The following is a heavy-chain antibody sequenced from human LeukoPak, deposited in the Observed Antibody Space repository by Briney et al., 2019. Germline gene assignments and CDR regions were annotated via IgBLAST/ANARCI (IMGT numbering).Heavy chain of an antibody. V-gene: IGHV4-4*02. CDR3: ARGVGSIAGAY. CDR1: GDSITNNAW. D-gene: IGHD6-6*01. J-gene: IGHJ4*02. Sequence: SGTLSLTCVISGDSITNNAWWNWVRQPPGKGLEWIGEIHHSGSANYNASLRGRATISVDKSKNQFSLQLTSVTAADTALYYCARGVGSIAGAYWGQGTLVTVSS. CDR2: IHHSGSA.